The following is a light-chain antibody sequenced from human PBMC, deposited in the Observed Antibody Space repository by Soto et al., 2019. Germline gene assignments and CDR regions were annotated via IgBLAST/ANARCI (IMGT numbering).Light chain of an antibody. CDR1: QSVSSNF. V-gene: IGKV3-20*01. J-gene: IGKJ1*01. CDR2: GAS. CDR3: QQYGTSPGT. Sequence: EIVLTQSPGTLSLSPGETATLSCRASQSVSSNFLAWYQQKPGQAPRLLIYGASSRATGIPDRFSGSGSGADFTLTISRLEPEDFAVYYCQQYGTSPGTFGQGTKVEIK.